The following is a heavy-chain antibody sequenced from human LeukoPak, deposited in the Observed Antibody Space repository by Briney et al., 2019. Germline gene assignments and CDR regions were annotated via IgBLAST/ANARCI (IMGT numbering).Heavy chain of an antibody. D-gene: IGHD5-18*01. CDR2: IYYSGTT. Sequence: SETLSLTCTVSGGSISSGGYHWSWIRQHPGKGLEWIGYIYYSGTTSYNPSLKSRATISLDTSKNQFSLKLSSVTPADTAVYYCARETGGGDSYGVWGQGTLVTVSS. CDR1: GGSISSGGYH. J-gene: IGHJ4*02. CDR3: ARETGGGDSYGV. V-gene: IGHV4-31*03.